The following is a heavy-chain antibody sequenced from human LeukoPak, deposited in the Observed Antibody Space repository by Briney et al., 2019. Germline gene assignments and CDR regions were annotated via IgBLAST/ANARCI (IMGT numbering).Heavy chain of an antibody. J-gene: IGHJ4*02. V-gene: IGHV1-2*02. CDR1: GYTFTGYY. Sequence: ASVKVSRKASGYTFTGYYMHWVRQAPGQGLEWMGWINPNSGGTNHAQKFQGRVTMTRDTSINTAYMELSRLTSDDTAVYYCARGTAYYDILTGYSPAYYFDCWGQGALVTVSS. CDR2: INPNSGGT. D-gene: IGHD3-9*01. CDR3: ARGTAYYDILTGYSPAYYFDC.